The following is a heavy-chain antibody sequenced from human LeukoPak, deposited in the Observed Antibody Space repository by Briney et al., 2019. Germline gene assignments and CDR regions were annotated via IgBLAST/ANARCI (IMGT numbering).Heavy chain of an antibody. D-gene: IGHD6-19*01. CDR3: ARDPTNTSGRYAHFDY. CDR2: ISAYNGDT. J-gene: IGHJ4*02. Sequence: GGSVKVSCKASGFTFTRYGITWVRQAPGQELEWMGWISAYNGDTNYAQRLQGRVTMTRDTSTSTVYMELRSLSSDDTAVYYCARDPTNTSGRYAHFDYWGQGTLVTVSS. CDR1: GFTFTRYG. V-gene: IGHV1-18*01.